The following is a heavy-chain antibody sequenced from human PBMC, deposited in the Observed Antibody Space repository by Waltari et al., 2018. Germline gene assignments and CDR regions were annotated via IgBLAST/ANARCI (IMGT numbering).Heavy chain of an antibody. CDR2: IYYSGST. J-gene: IGHJ4*02. D-gene: IGHD6-25*01. CDR3: ARVGIAARVFDY. Sequence: QVQLQESGPGLVKPSETLSLTCTVSGGSISSHYWSWIRQPPGKGLEWIGYIYYSGSTNYNPPLKSRVTISVDTSKNQFALKLSSVTAADTAVYYCARVGIAARVFDYWGQGTLVTVSS. CDR1: GGSISSHY. V-gene: IGHV4-59*11.